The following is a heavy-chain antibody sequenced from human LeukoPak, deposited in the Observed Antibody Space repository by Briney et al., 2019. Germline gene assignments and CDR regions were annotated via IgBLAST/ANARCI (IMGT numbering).Heavy chain of an antibody. V-gene: IGHV1-69*01. CDR2: IIPIFGTA. CDR1: GGTFSSYA. J-gene: IGHJ4*02. CDR3: ASSLIVVVPAARGWGD. D-gene: IGHD2-2*01. Sequence: SVKVSCKASGGTFSSYAISWVRQAPGQGLEWMGGIIPIFGTANYAQKFQGRVTITADESTSTAYMELSSLRSEDTAVYYCASSLIVVVPAARGWGDWGQGTLVTVSS.